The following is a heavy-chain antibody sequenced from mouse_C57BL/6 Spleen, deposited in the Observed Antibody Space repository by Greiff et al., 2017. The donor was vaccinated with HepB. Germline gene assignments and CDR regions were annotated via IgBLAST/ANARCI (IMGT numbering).Heavy chain of an antibody. CDR3: ASWAYEYDGDGGFAY. Sequence: QVQLKQSGAELVKPGASVKLSCKASGYTFTSYWMHWVKQRPGQGLEWIGRIDPNSGGTKYNEKFKSKATLTVDKPTSTAYMQLSSLTSEDSAVEYCASWAYEYDGDGGFAYWGQGTLVTVSA. D-gene: IGHD2-4*01. CDR1: GYTFTSYW. V-gene: IGHV1-72*01. J-gene: IGHJ3*01. CDR2: IDPNSGGT.